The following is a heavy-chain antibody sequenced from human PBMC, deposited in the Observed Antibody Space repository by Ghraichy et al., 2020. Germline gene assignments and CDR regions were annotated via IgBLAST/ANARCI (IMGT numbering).Heavy chain of an antibody. CDR3: ATPLYIWYFDL. Sequence: SCAASGFNFSNYAMTWVRQAPGKGLEWVSFISGSGDKTYYADSLKGRFTISRDNSKNTLYLQMNSLRAEDTAVYYCATPLYIWYFDLWGRGTLVTVSS. CDR2: ISGSGDKT. V-gene: IGHV3-23*01. CDR1: GFNFSNYA. J-gene: IGHJ2*01. D-gene: IGHD1-14*01.